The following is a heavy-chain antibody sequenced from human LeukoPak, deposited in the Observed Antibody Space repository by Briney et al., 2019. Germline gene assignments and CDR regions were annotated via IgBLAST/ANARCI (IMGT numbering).Heavy chain of an antibody. CDR1: GFTFSSYA. J-gene: IGHJ5*02. CDR3: AKDLDYYGSRDWFDP. Sequence: GGSLRLSCAASGFTFSSYAMSWVRQAPGKGLEWVSAISGSGGSTYYADSVKGRFTISRDNSKNTLYLQMNSLRAEDAAVYYCAKDLDYYGSRDWFDPWGQGTLVTVSS. D-gene: IGHD3-10*01. V-gene: IGHV3-23*01. CDR2: ISGSGGST.